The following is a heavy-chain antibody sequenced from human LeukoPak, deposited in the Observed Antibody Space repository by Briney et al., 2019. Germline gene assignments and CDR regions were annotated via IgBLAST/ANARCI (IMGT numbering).Heavy chain of an antibody. V-gene: IGHV3-30*02. D-gene: IGHD4-17*01. J-gene: IGHJ4*02. Sequence: GGSLRFSCAASGFTFSSYGMHWVRQAPGKGLEWVAFIRYDGSNNYYADSVKGRFTISRDNSKNTLYLQMNSLRAEDTAVYYCAKDVATVTLYWGQGTLVTVSS. CDR1: GFTFSSYG. CDR2: IRYDGSNN. CDR3: AKDVATVTLY.